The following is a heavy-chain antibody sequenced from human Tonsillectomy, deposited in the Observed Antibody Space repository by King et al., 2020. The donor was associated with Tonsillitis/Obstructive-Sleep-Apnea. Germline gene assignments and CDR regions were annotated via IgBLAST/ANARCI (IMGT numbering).Heavy chain of an antibody. CDR1: GGTFSSYA. D-gene: IGHD1-1*01. CDR2: IIPIFGTA. V-gene: IGHV1-69*01. Sequence: HVQLVESGAEVKKPGSSVKVSCKASGGTFSSYAISWVRQAPGQGLEWMGGIIPIFGTANYAQKFQGRGTITADESTSTAYMELSSLRSEDTAVYYCTGTTFREYYFDYWGQGTLVTVSS. J-gene: IGHJ4*02. CDR3: TGTTFREYYFDY.